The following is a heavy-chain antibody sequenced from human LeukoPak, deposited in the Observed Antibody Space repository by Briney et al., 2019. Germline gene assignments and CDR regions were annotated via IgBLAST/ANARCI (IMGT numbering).Heavy chain of an antibody. CDR1: GGSLSGYY. Sequence: SETLSLTCAVSGGSLSGYYWSWIRQPPGKGLEWIGDINHSGSTNYNPSLKSRVTISVDTSKNQFSLKLSSVTAADTAVYYCARRPALTVVVVAAAFDYCGQVTLVTVSS. J-gene: IGHJ4*02. V-gene: IGHV4-34*01. D-gene: IGHD2-15*01. CDR2: INHSGST. CDR3: ARRPALTVVVVAAAFDY.